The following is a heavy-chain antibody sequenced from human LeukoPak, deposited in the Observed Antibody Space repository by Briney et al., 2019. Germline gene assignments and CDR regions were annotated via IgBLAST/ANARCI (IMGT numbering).Heavy chain of an antibody. CDR2: INSDGSRT. J-gene: IGHJ4*02. V-gene: IGHV3-74*01. CDR1: GCTFSNYW. CDR3: AGGYSYGYGY. D-gene: IGHD5-18*01. Sequence: GGSLRLSCAASGCTFSNYWMNWVRQTPGKGLVWVARINSDGSRTNYADSVKGRFTLSRDNAKNSLYLQMNSLRAEDTAVYYCAGGYSYGYGYWGQGTLVTVSS.